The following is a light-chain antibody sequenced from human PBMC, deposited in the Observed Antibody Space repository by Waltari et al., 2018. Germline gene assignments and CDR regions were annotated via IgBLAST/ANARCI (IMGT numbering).Light chain of an antibody. Sequence: QSVLTQPPSASGTPGQRVTISCSGSSSNIGSNYVYCYQQLPGTAPKLLIYRNNPRPSGVPDRFSGFRSGTSASLAIRGLRSEDDADYYCAAWDDSLSGVVFGGGTKLTVL. J-gene: IGLJ2*01. CDR2: RNN. CDR3: AAWDDSLSGVV. CDR1: SSNIGSNY. V-gene: IGLV1-47*01.